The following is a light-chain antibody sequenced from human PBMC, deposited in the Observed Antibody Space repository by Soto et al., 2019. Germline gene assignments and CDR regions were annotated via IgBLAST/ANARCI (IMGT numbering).Light chain of an antibody. CDR3: QQYGGSPGFT. J-gene: IGKJ3*01. CDR2: GAS. CDR1: QTACSNC. V-gene: IGKV3-20*01. Sequence: EIVLTQSPGTLSLSPGERATLSCRASQTACSNCLAWYQQKPGQAPRLLISGASNRATGIPARFSGSGSGTDFPLTISRLEPEDFAVYYCQQYGGSPGFTFGPGTRVDIK.